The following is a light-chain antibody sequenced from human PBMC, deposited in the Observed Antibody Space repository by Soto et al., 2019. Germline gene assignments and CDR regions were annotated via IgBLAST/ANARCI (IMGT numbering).Light chain of an antibody. CDR1: QSVRGW. J-gene: IGKJ1*01. CDR3: QQYETFSGT. CDR2: DAS. V-gene: IGKV1-5*01. Sequence: DIHMTQSPSTLSASVRDRVAVTCRASQSVRGWLAWYQQKPGEAPKLLIQDASALPRGVPSRFSGSGSGTKFTLTIAGLQPDDFATYYCQQYETFSGTFGPGTKVDIK.